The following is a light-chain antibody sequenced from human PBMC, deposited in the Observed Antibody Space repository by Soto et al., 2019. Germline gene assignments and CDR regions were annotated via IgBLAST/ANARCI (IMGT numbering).Light chain of an antibody. CDR1: SSDVGGYNY. CDR3: SSYAGINGVV. Sequence: QSVLTQPPSAPGSPGQSVTISCTGTSSDVGGYNYVSWYQKHPGKAPKLMIYDVNKRPPGVPDRFSGSKSGNTASLTVSGXXXXXXXXXXCSSYAGINGVVFGGGTKLTVL. CDR2: DVN. J-gene: IGLJ2*01. V-gene: IGLV2-8*01.